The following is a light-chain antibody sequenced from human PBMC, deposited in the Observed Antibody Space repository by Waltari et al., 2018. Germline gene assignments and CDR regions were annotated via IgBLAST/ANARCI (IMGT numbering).Light chain of an antibody. Sequence: EIMLTQSPGTLPLSPGERATLSCRASQSISKYLAWYQQKPGQAPRLLIYDASIRATGIPDRFSGSGYGTDFSLTISRLEPEDYAVYYCQKYGSLPATFGRGTKVEIK. CDR3: QKYGSLPAT. J-gene: IGKJ1*01. V-gene: IGKV3-20*01. CDR1: QSISKY. CDR2: DAS.